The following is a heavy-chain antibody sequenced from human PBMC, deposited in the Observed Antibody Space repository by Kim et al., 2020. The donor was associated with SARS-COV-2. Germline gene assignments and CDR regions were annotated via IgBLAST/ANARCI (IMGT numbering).Heavy chain of an antibody. J-gene: IGHJ6*01. D-gene: IGHD6-13*01. CDR3: ARGVVISKQQLETGYCYGMDV. V-gene: IGHV3-30-3*01. CDR1: GFTFSSYA. CDR2: ISFDGSNK. Sequence: GGSLRLSCAASGFTFSSYAMHWVRQAPGKGLEWVSVISFDGSNKYYADSVKGLFTISRDNSKNTLYLQINSLRAEDTDVYYCARGVVISKQQLETGYCYGMDVRGHGTTVTVSS.